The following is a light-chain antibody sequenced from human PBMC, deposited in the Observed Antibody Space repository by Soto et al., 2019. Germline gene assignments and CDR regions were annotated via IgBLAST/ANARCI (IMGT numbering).Light chain of an antibody. J-gene: IGLJ3*02. CDR1: SSDDGGYNY. Sequence: QSVLTQPASVSGSPGQSITISCTGTSSDDGGYNYVSWYQQHPGKAPQLMIYDVSNRPSGVSNRFSGSKSGNTASLTIYGLQAEDEADYYCSSYTSSSTPLVFGGGTQLTVL. V-gene: IGLV2-14*01. CDR2: DVS. CDR3: SSYTSSSTPLV.